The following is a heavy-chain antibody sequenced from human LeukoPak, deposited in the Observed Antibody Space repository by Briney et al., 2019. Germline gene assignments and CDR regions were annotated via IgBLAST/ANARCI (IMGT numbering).Heavy chain of an antibody. CDR3: ARGGYCTNGVCYTNAFHYSYY. CDR2: IYHSGST. D-gene: IGHD2-8*01. V-gene: IGHV4-38-2*02. CDR1: GYFISSGYY. Sequence: PSETLSLTCTVSGYFISSGYYWGWIRQPPGKGLEWIGSIYHSGSTYYNPSLKSRVTISVDTSKNQFSLKLSSVTAADTAVYYCARGGYCTNGVCYTNAFHYSYYWGQGTLVTVSS. J-gene: IGHJ4*02.